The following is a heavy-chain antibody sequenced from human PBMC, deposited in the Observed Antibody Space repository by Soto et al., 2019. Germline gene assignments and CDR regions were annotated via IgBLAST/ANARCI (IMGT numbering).Heavy chain of an antibody. J-gene: IGHJ3*02. D-gene: IGHD3-22*01. CDR2: IYSGGST. Sequence: EVQLVESGGGLVQPGGSLRLSCAASGFTVSSNYMSWVRQAPGKGLEWVSVIYSGGSTYYADSVKGRFTISRDNSKNTLYLQMNSLRAEDTAVYYCEGDYDSSGSTDAFDIWGQGTMVTVSS. CDR3: EGDYDSSGSTDAFDI. V-gene: IGHV3-66*01. CDR1: GFTVSSNY.